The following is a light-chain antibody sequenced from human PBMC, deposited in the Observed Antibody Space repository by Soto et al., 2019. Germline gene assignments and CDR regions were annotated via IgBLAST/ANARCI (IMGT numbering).Light chain of an antibody. CDR2: YAS. Sequence: EIVLTQSPATLSLSPGEEATLACRASQRVTGYLAWYQQKPGQAPRLLIYYASNWSTGIPARFSGSGSGTDFTLTVSRLEPRDLAVSYCQYRSNWHPLFTFGPGNTVDIK. CDR1: QRVTGY. J-gene: IGKJ3*01. V-gene: IGKV3-11*01. CDR3: QYRSNWHPLFT.